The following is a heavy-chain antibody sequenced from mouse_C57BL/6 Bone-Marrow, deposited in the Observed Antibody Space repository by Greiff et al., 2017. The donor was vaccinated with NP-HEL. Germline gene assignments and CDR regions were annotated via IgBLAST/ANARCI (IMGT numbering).Heavy chain of an antibody. CDR2: IDPSDSYT. D-gene: IGHD2-3*01. J-gene: IGHJ4*01. CDR1: GYTFTSYW. CDR3: ARGDGYPLIRAMDY. V-gene: IGHV1-59*01. Sequence: QVQLQQPGAELVRPGTSVKLSCKASGYTFTSYWMHWVKQRPGQGLEWIGVIDPSDSYTNYNQKFKGKATLTVDTSSSTAYMQLSSLTSEDSAVYYCARGDGYPLIRAMDYWGQGTSVTVSS.